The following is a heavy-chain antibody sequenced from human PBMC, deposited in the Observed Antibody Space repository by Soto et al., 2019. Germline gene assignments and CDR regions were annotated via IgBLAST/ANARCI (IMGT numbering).Heavy chain of an antibody. CDR3: ERSQGSSDYFDY. CDR1: GFTFSSYA. Sequence: GGSLRLSCAASGFTFSSYAMHWVRQAPGKGLEWVAVISYDGSNKYYADSVKGRFTISRDNSKNTLYLQMNSLRAEDTAVYYCERSQGSSDYFDYWGQGNLVTVSS. V-gene: IGHV3-30-3*01. D-gene: IGHD1-26*01. J-gene: IGHJ4*02. CDR2: ISYDGSNK.